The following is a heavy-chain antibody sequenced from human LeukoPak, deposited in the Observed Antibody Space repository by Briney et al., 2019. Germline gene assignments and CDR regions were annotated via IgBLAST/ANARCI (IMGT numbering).Heavy chain of an antibody. Sequence: VASVKVSCKASGYTFTSYDINWVRQATGQGLEWMGWMNPNSGNTGYAQKFQGRVTITADESTSTAYMELSSLRSEDTAVYYCASLTIPVVVSSGYFDYWGQGTLVTVSS. CDR1: GYTFTSYD. J-gene: IGHJ4*02. CDR2: MNPNSGNT. D-gene: IGHD2-2*01. CDR3: ASLTIPVVVSSGYFDY. V-gene: IGHV1-8*03.